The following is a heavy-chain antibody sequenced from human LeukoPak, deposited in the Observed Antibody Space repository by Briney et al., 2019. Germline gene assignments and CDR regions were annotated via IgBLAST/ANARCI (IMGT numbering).Heavy chain of an antibody. J-gene: IGHJ4*02. CDR1: GVSISSSYSY. D-gene: IGHD3/OR15-3a*01. Sequence: PLETLSLTCTVSGVSISSSYSYWGWIRQPPGMGLEWIGSIYYTGNTYYNASLKSQVSISIDTSKNQFSLKLTSVTAADTAVYYCARQTGSGLFILPGGQGTLVTVSS. CDR3: ARQTGSGLFILP. CDR2: IYYTGNT. V-gene: IGHV4-39*01.